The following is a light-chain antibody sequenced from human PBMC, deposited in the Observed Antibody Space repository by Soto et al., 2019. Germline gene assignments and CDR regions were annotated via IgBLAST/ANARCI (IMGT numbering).Light chain of an antibody. CDR2: GNS. CDR3: QSYDSSLSGSHVV. CDR1: SSNIGAGYD. V-gene: IGLV1-40*01. Sequence: QSMLTQPPSVSGAPGQRVTISCTGSSSNIGAGYDVHWYQQLPGTAPKLLIYGNSNRPSGVPDRFSGSKSGTSASLAITGLQAEDEADYYCQSYDSSLSGSHVVFGGGTQLTVL. J-gene: IGLJ2*01.